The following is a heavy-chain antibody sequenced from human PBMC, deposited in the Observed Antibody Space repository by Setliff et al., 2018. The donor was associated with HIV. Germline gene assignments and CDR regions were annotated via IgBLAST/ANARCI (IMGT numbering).Heavy chain of an antibody. Sequence: WASVKVSCKTSGYIFSGYYLHWLRRAPGQGLEWMGWINYNNGDTQYADEFQGRVTMTRDTSTSTVYVDLNRLTSDDTAVYYCALANIVSTARWNHWGRGTLITVSS. CDR3: ALANIVSTARWNH. CDR2: INYNNGDT. J-gene: IGHJ5*02. V-gene: IGHV1-2*02. D-gene: IGHD3-16*02. CDR1: GYIFSGYY.